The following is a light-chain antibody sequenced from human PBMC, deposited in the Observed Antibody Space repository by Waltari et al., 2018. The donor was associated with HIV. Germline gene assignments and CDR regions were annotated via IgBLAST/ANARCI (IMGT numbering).Light chain of an antibody. CDR1: NGDISDYTF. J-gene: IGLJ2*01. CDR2: EVS. Sequence: SALTHSPSASGSPGHSVTITCTGANGDISDYTFFSWYQQHSDRPPKLIIFEVSKRPSGVPDRFSGSKSGNTASLFVSGLQPEDEATYFCSSFAATHKLFGGGTKLTVL. V-gene: IGLV2-8*01. CDR3: SSFAATHKL.